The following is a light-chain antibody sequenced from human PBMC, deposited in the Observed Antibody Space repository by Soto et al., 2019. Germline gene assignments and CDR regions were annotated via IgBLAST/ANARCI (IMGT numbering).Light chain of an antibody. Sequence: QSALTQPASVSGSPGQSVTISCTGTSSDIGGYNYVSWYQHHPGKAPKLMIYDVSSRPSGVSDRFSGSKSGNTASLTISGLQAEDEADYFCSSYTSSSTPLFGGGTKLTVL. CDR3: SSYTSSSTPL. V-gene: IGLV2-14*03. CDR1: SSDIGGYNY. CDR2: DVS. J-gene: IGLJ2*01.